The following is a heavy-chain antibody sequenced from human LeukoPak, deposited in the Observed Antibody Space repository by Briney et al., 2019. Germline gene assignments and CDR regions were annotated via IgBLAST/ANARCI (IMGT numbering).Heavy chain of an antibody. V-gene: IGHV4-59*01. CDR3: ARARCIGGSSYWGWFDP. J-gene: IGHJ5*02. Sequence: KPSGTLSLTCPAPGAPISSYYWTWTGQPPGKGREWIGYIYYSGSTNYNPSLKSRVTISVDTSKTQFSLKLSSVTAADTAVYYCARARCIGGSSYWGWFDPWGQGTLVTVSS. CDR1: GAPISSYY. D-gene: IGHD2-15*01. CDR2: IYYSGST.